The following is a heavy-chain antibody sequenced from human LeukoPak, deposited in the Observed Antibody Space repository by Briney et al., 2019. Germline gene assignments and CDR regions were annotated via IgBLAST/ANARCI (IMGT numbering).Heavy chain of an antibody. CDR2: SNSDGITT. V-gene: IGHV3-74*01. J-gene: IGHJ4*02. CDR3: ARGRYYFEY. Sequence: GGSLRLSCVASGFTSNTYWMHWVRQAPGKGLVWVSRSNSDGITTSYADSVKGRFTISRDNAKNTLYLQMNSLRAEDTAVYYCARGRYYFEYWGQGTLVTVSS. CDR1: GFTSNTYW.